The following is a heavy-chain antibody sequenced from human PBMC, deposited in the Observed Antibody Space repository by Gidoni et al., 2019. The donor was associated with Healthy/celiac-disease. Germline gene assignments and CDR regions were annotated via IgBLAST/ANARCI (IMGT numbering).Heavy chain of an antibody. Sequence: QVQLQESGPGLVKPSGTLSLTCAVSGGSISRRNWWSWVRQPPGKGLEWIGEIYHSGSTNSNPALKSRVTISVDKSKNQFSLKLSSVTAADTAVYYCARDVPGLPPRGWFDPWGQGTLVTVSS. J-gene: IGHJ5*02. V-gene: IGHV4-4*02. D-gene: IGHD3-10*01. CDR1: GGSISRRNW. CDR2: IYHSGST. CDR3: ARDVPGLPPRGWFDP.